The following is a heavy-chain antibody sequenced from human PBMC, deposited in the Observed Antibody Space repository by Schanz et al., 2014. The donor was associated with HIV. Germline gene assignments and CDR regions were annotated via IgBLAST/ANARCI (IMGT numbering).Heavy chain of an antibody. J-gene: IGHJ4*02. D-gene: IGHD4-17*01. V-gene: IGHV3-9*01. CDR2: ITWNSGNI. CDR3: ARDLHDYGDARTDY. CDR1: GFTFDDYA. Sequence: VQLVESGGGLVQPGRSLRLSCAASGFTFDDYAMHWVRQAPGKGLEWVSGITWNSGNIDYADSVKGRFTISRDNAKNSLHLQMSRLGAEDTAVYYCARDLHDYGDARTDYWGQGILVTVSS.